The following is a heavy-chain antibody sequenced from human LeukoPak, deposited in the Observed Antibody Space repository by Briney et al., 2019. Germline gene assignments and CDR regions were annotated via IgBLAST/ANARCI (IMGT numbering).Heavy chain of an antibody. Sequence: GGSLTLSCAASGFTFSSYSMNWVRQAPGKGLEWVSSINSSSSYIYYADSVKGRFTISRDNAKNSLYLQMNSLIAENTAVYYCARDRSGYYHWGQGTLVTVSS. CDR3: ARDRSGYYH. D-gene: IGHD3-22*01. V-gene: IGHV3-21*01. J-gene: IGHJ5*02. CDR2: INSSSSYI. CDR1: GFTFSSYS.